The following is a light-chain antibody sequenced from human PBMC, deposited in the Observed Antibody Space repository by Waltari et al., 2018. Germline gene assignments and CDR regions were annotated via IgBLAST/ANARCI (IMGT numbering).Light chain of an antibody. J-gene: IGKJ2*01. V-gene: IGKV3-20*01. CDR2: GAS. CDR3: QQYGSSVMYT. CDR1: QSLTRRY. Sequence: ASQSLTRRYLAWYQQKPGQAPRRLIYGASSRAAGIPDRFSGSGSGTDFTLTISRLEPEDFAVYYCQQYGSSVMYTFGQGTKLEIK.